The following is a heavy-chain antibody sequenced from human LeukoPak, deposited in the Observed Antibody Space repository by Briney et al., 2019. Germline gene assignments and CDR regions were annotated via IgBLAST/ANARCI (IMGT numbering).Heavy chain of an antibody. V-gene: IGHV4-4*07. J-gene: IGHJ4*02. CDR3: ARGWGEMATIHFDY. D-gene: IGHD5-24*01. CDR2: IYTSGST. CDR1: GGSISSYY. Sequence: SETLSLTCTVSGGSISSYYWSWIRQPAGKGLEWIGRIYTSGSTNYNPSLKSRVTTSVDTSKNQFSLKLSSVTAADTAVYYCARGWGEMATIHFDYWGQGTLVTVSS.